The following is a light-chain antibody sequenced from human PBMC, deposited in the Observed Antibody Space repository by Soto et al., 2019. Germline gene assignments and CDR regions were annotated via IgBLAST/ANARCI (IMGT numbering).Light chain of an antibody. V-gene: IGKV3-15*01. Sequence: EIVMTQSPATLSVSPGERATLSCRASQSVSNNLAWYQQKPGQAPRLLIYGASTRATGIPARFSGSGSGTEFTLTISSLQSEDFAVYYCQQYHIWPSITFGQGTRLEIK. J-gene: IGKJ5*01. CDR3: QQYHIWPSIT. CDR2: GAS. CDR1: QSVSNN.